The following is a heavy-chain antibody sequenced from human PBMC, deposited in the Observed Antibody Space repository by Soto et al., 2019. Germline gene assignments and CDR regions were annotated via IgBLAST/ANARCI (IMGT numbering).Heavy chain of an antibody. CDR3: ARVLRFLEWLSNYYYYGMDV. Sequence: QVQLVESGGGVVQPGRSLRLSCAASGFTFSSYAMHWVRQAPGKGLEWVAVISYDGSNKYYADSVKGRFTISRDNSXXAXYXXMNSLRAEDTAVYYCARVLRFLEWLSNYYYYGMDVWGQGTTVTVSS. J-gene: IGHJ6*02. CDR2: ISYDGSNK. D-gene: IGHD3-3*01. V-gene: IGHV3-30-3*01. CDR1: GFTFSSYA.